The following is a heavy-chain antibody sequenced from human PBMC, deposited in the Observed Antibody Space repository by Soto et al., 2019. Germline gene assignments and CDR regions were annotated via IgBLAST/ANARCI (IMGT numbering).Heavy chain of an antibody. J-gene: IGHJ6*02. CDR1: GFTFSTYG. CDR3: ANEGQYYAFLTGYRSYYGMDV. V-gene: IGHV3-30*18. Sequence: QVQLVESGGGVVQPGRSLRLSCAASGFTFSTYGMHWFRQAPGKGLEWVAVMSYDGSNKYYADSVKGRFTISRDNSKNTLYLQMNSLRAEDTAIYYCANEGQYYAFLTGYRSYYGMDVWGQGTTVTVSS. CDR2: MSYDGSNK. D-gene: IGHD3-9*01.